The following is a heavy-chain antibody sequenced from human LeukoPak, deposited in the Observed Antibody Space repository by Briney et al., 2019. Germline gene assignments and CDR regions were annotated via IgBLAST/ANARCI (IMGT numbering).Heavy chain of an antibody. CDR1: GFTFSSYA. CDR3: ASIPAAIY. CDR2: ISYDGSNK. J-gene: IGHJ4*02. V-gene: IGHV3-30*04. D-gene: IGHD2-2*01. Sequence: GRSLRLSCAASGFTFSSYAMHWVRQAPSKGLEWVAVISYDGSNKYYADSVKGRFTISRDNSKNTLYLQMNSLRAEDTAVYYCASIPAAIYWGQGTLVTVSS.